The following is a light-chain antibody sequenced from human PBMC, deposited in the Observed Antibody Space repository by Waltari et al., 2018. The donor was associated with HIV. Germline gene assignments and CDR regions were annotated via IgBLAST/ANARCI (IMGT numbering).Light chain of an antibody. CDR2: AAS. V-gene: IGKV1-39*01. CDR3: LQTYGAPRNPPS. J-gene: IGKJ5*01. CDR1: QSIASY. Sequence: DIQMTHSPSSLSASVGDRVTIACRASQSIASYVNWYQQKPGKAPNLLIYAASTLQTGVPSRFSGSGSGTQFTLTISGLQVEDFATYYCLQTYGAPRNPPSFGQGTRLEIK.